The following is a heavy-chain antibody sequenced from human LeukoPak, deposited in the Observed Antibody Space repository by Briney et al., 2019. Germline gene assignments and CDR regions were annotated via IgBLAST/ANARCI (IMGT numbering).Heavy chain of an antibody. V-gene: IGHV4-34*01. J-gene: IGHJ4*02. CDR1: GGSFSGYY. Sequence: SETLSLTCAVCGGSFSGYYWSWIRQPPGKGLEWIGEINHSGSTNYNPSLKSRVNISVDTSKNQFSLKLSSVTAADTAVYYCARSYSSPDYWGQGTLVTVSS. D-gene: IGHD6-19*01. CDR3: ARSYSSPDY. CDR2: INHSGST.